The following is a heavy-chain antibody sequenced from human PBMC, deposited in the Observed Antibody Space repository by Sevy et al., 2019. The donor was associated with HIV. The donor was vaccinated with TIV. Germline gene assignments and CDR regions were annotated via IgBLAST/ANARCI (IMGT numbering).Heavy chain of an antibody. CDR3: ARSSSYYYYYYGMDV. D-gene: IGHD6-6*01. CDR2: INHSGST. CDR1: GGSFSGYY. Sequence: SETLSLTCAVYGGSFSGYYWSWIRQPPGKGMEWIGEINHSGSTNYNPPLKSRVTISVDTSKNQFSLKLSSVTAADTAVYYCARSSSYYYYYYGMDVWGQGTTVTVSS. J-gene: IGHJ6*02. V-gene: IGHV4-34*01.